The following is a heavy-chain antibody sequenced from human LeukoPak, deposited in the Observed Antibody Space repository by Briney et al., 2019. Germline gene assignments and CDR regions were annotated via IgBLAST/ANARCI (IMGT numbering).Heavy chain of an antibody. CDR2: IIPNSGGT. Sequence: ASVKVSCKASGYTFTGHYIQWVRQAPGQGLEWMGRIIPNSGGTKYAQKFQGRVTMTRDTSISTAYMELSRLRSDDTAVYYCARERTISANWFDPWGQGTLVTVSS. V-gene: IGHV1-2*06. J-gene: IGHJ5*02. CDR1: GYTFTGHY. D-gene: IGHD3-3*01. CDR3: ARERTISANWFDP.